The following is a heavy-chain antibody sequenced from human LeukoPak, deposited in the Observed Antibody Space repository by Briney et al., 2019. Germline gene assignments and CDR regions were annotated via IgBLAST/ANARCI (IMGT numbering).Heavy chain of an antibody. CDR2: MNPNSGNT. CDR1: GYTFTSYD. Sequence: WASVKVSCKTSGYTFTSYDIDWVRQATGQGLEWIGWMNPNSGNTAYAQKFQGRVTMTRNTSIRTAYMELRSLRSEDTAVYYCGRVSGKEGNWFDPWGQGTLVTVSS. CDR3: GRVSGKEGNWFDP. J-gene: IGHJ5*02. V-gene: IGHV1-8*01.